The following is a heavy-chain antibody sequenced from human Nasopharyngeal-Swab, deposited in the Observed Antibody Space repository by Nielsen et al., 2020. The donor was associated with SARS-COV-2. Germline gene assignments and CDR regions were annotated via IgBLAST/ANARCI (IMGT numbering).Heavy chain of an antibody. CDR3: ARDRGDGYNLYYFDY. V-gene: IGHV3-30*03. J-gene: IGHJ4*02. Sequence: GGSLRLSCAASGFTFSRCGMHWVRQAPGKGLEWVAVISYDGSNKYYADSVKGRFTISRDNSKNTLYLQMNSLRAEDTAVYYCARDRGDGYNLYYFDYWGQGTLVTVSS. CDR1: GFTFSRCG. D-gene: IGHD5-24*01. CDR2: ISYDGSNK.